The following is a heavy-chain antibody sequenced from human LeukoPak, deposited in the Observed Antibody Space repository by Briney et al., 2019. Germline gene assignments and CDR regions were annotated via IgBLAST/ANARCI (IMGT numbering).Heavy chain of an antibody. V-gene: IGHV1-2*02. J-gene: IGHJ5*02. D-gene: IGHD2-2*01. CDR1: GYTFTGYY. Sequence: ASVKVSRKASGYTFTGYYMHWVRQAPGQGLEWMGWINPNSGGTNYAQKFQGRVTMTRDTSISTAYMELSRLRSDDTAVYYCARGIVVVPAALEYNWFDPWGQGTLVTVSS. CDR2: INPNSGGT. CDR3: ARGIVVVPAALEYNWFDP.